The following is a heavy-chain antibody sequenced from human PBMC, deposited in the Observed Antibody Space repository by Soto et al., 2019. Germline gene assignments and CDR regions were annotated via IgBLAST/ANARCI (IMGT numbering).Heavy chain of an antibody. CDR3: ARDLGGWPDY. D-gene: IGHD2-15*01. J-gene: IGHJ4*02. CDR1: GYTFTRYA. CDR2: INAGNGNT. V-gene: IGHV1-3*01. Sequence: XSVKVPFKASGYTFTRYALHWVRQAPGQRLEWMGWINAGNGNTKYSQKFQGRVTITRDTSASTAYMELSSLRSEDTAVYYCARDLGGWPDYWGQGTLVTVSS.